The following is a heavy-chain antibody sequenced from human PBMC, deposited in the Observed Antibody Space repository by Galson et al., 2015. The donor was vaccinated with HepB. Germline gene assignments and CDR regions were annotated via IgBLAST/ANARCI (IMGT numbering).Heavy chain of an antibody. CDR3: AKDTLETNYSSGWWEGYFDL. J-gene: IGHJ2*01. CDR1: GFTFDDYA. Sequence: SLRLSCAASGFTFDDYAMHWVRQAPGKGLEWVSGISWNSGSIDYADSVKGRFTISRDNAKNSLYLQMNSLRAEDTALYYCAKDTLETNYSSGWWEGYFDLWGRGTLVTVSS. V-gene: IGHV3-9*01. CDR2: ISWNSGSI. D-gene: IGHD6-19*01.